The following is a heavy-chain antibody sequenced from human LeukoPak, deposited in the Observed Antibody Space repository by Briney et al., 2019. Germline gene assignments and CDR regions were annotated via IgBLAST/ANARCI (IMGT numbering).Heavy chain of an antibody. CDR2: IYYSGST. J-gene: IGHJ4*02. V-gene: IGHV4-39*07. D-gene: IGHD3-16*02. CDR3: ARAWYDYVWGSYRSLYYFDY. Sequence: SETLSLTCTVSGGSISSYYWSWIRQPPGKGLEWIGSIYYSGSTYYNPSLKSRVTISVDTSKNQFSLKLSSVTAADTAVYYCARAWYDYVWGSYRSLYYFDYWGQGTLVTVSS. CDR1: GGSISSYY.